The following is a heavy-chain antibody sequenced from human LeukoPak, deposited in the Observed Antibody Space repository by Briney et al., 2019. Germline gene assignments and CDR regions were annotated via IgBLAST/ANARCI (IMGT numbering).Heavy chain of an antibody. CDR2: INHSGST. CDR3: ARGGSPPRRYYYYMDV. J-gene: IGHJ6*03. CDR1: GGSFSGYY. Sequence: PSETLSLTCAVYGGSFSGYYWSWIRQPPGKGLEWIGEINHSGSTNYNPSLKSRVTISVDTSKNQFSLKLSSVTAADTAVYYCARGGSPPRRYYYYMDVWGKGTTVTVSS. D-gene: IGHD2-21*02. V-gene: IGHV4-34*01.